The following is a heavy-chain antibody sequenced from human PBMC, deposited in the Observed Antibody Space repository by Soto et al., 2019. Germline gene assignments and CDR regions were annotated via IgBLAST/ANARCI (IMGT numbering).Heavy chain of an antibody. V-gene: IGHV4-39*01. Sequence: SETLSLTCTVSGGSISSSSYYWGWIRQPPGKGLEWIGSIYYSGSTYYNPSLKSRVTISVDTSKNQFSLKLSSVTAADTTVYYCASQDRGWPPPWYFDLWGRGTLVTVSS. J-gene: IGHJ2*01. CDR2: IYYSGST. CDR3: ASQDRGWPPPWYFDL. D-gene: IGHD6-19*01. CDR1: GGSISSSSYY.